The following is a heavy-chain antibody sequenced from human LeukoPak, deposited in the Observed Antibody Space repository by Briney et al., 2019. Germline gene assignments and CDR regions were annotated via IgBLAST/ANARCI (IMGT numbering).Heavy chain of an antibody. D-gene: IGHD6-19*01. CDR2: ISGSGGST. Sequence: GGSLRLSCAASGFTFSSYAMSWVRQAPGKGLEWVSAISGSGGSTYYADSVKGRFTISRDNSKNTLYLQMNSLRAEGTAVYYCARSTNFYSSGWYEDYWGQGTLVTVSS. V-gene: IGHV3-23*01. J-gene: IGHJ4*02. CDR3: ARSTNFYSSGWYEDY. CDR1: GFTFSSYA.